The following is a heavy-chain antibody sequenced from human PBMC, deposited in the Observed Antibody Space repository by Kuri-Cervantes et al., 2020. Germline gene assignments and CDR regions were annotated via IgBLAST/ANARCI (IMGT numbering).Heavy chain of an antibody. CDR1: GGSFSGYY. CDR2: INHSGST. Sequence: SETLSLTCAVYGGSFSGYYWSWIRQPPGKGLEWIGQINHSGSTNYNPSLKSRVTISVDTSKNQFSLKLTSVTAADTAVYYCARGQGVLTFGAVIVRHSSWFEPWGQGTLVTVSS. J-gene: IGHJ5*02. D-gene: IGHD3-16*02. V-gene: IGHV4-34*01. CDR3: ARGQGVLTFGAVIVRHSSWFEP.